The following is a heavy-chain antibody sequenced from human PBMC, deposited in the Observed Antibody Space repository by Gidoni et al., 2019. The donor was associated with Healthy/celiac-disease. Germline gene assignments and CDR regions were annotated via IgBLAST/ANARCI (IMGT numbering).Heavy chain of an antibody. V-gene: IGHV1-69*09. Sequence: QVQLVQSGAEVKKPGSSVKVSCKASGGTFSSYAISWVRQAPGQGLEWMGRIIPILGIANYAQKFQGRVTITADKSTSTAYMELSSLRSEDTAVYYCASYGDSSVSGGGNVPNYWGQGTLVTVSS. CDR2: IIPILGIA. J-gene: IGHJ4*02. CDR1: GGTFSSYA. CDR3: ASYGDSSVSGGGNVPNY. D-gene: IGHD4-17*01.